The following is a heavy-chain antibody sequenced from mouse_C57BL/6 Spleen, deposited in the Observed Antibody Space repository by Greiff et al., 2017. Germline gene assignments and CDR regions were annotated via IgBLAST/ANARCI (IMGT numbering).Heavy chain of an antibody. V-gene: IGHV5-4*03. CDR2: ISDGSSYT. CDR3: ACDRSGTPYWYFDV. D-gene: IGHD4-1*01. J-gene: IGHJ1*03. CDR1: GFTFSSYA. Sequence: EVMLVESGGGLVKPGGSLKLSCAASGFTFSSYAMSWVRQTPEKRLEWVATISDGSSYTSYPDNVKGRFTISRDHAKNNLYLQMSHLKSEDTAMDYCACDRSGTPYWYFDVWGTGTTVTVSS.